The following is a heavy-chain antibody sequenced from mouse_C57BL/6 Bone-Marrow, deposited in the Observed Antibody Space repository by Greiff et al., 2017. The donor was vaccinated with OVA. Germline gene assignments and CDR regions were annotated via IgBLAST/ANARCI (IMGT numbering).Heavy chain of an antibody. V-gene: IGHV5-16*01. CDR2: INYDGSST. D-gene: IGHD2-5*01. Sequence: EVQLVESEGGLVQPGSSMKLSCTASGFTFSDYYMAWVRQVSEKGLEWVANINYDGSSTYYLDSLKSRFIISRDNAKNILYLQMSSLKSEDTATYYCARESCYSNYPLWYFDVWGTGTTVTVSS. CDR1: GFTFSDYY. CDR3: ARESCYSNYPLWYFDV. J-gene: IGHJ1*03.